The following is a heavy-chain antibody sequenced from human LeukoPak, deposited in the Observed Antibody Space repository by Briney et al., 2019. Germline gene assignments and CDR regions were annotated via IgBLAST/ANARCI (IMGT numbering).Heavy chain of an antibody. V-gene: IGHV4-39*01. D-gene: IGHD2-15*01. CDR1: GGSIDSRSYY. CDR2: IYHSGST. Sequence: SGTLSLTCTVSGGSIDSRSYYWDWIRQAPGKGLEWIVTIYHSGSTEYNPSLKSRVAIFVDTSKNQFSLILHSVAAADTAVYYCARRSEFDNTHYHYFDYWGQGALVTVSS. CDR3: ARRSEFDNTHYHYFDY. J-gene: IGHJ4*02.